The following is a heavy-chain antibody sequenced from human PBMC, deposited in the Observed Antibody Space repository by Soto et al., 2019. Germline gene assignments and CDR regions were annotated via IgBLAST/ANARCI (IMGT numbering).Heavy chain of an antibody. CDR1: GYSFTSYG. J-gene: IGHJ6*02. CDR3: ARDQGPKGGYDYSYYYYGMDV. D-gene: IGHD5-12*01. Sequence: QIQLVQSGAEVKKPGASVKVSCKASGYSFTSYGISWVRQAPGPGLEWMGWISAYNGNTNYAQKVQGRVTMTTDTSTSTAYMELRSLRSDDTAVYYCARDQGPKGGYDYSYYYYGMDVWGQGTTVTVSS. V-gene: IGHV1-18*01. CDR2: ISAYNGNT.